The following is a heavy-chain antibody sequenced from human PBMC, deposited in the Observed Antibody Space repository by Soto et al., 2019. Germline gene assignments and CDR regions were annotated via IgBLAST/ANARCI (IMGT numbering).Heavy chain of an antibody. J-gene: IGHJ5*02. Sequence: QVQLVQSGAEVKKPGSSVKVSCKASGGTFSSYAISWVRQAPGQGLEWMGGIIPIFGTANYAQKFQGRVTMTAAESRSTAYMELSSLRSEDTAVYYCARDDPEGHFDRGFDPWGQGTLVTDSS. V-gene: IGHV1-69*12. D-gene: IGHD3-9*01. CDR2: IIPIFGTA. CDR1: GGTFSSYA. CDR3: ARDDPEGHFDRGFDP.